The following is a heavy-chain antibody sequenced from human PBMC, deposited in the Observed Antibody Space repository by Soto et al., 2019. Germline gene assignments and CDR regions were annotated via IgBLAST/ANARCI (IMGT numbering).Heavy chain of an antibody. Sequence: GGSLRLSCAASGFTFDDYAMHWVRQAPGKGLEWVSGISWNSGSIGYADSVKGRFTISRDNAKNSLYLQMNSLRAEDTALYYCAKDSGMYSSGDFDYWGQGTLVTVSS. V-gene: IGHV3-9*01. D-gene: IGHD6-19*01. CDR2: ISWNSGSI. CDR1: GFTFDDYA. J-gene: IGHJ4*02. CDR3: AKDSGMYSSGDFDY.